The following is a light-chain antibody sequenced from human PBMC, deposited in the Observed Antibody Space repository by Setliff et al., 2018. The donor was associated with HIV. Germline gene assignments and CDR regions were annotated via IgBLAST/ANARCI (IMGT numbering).Light chain of an antibody. V-gene: IGLV2-8*01. Sequence: SALAQPPSASGSLGQSVTISCTGTNSDVGGYEYVSWYQQHPGKAPKLMIYEVNQRPPGVPDRFSGSKSGNTASLTVSGLQAEDEADYYCSSYAGRDTSACVFGTGTKVNVL. CDR2: EVN. J-gene: IGLJ1*01. CDR1: NSDVGGYEY. CDR3: SSYAGRDTSACV.